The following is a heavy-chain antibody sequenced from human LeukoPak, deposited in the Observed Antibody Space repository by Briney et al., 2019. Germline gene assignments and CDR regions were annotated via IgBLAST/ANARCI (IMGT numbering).Heavy chain of an antibody. Sequence: PGGSLRLSCAASGFTFSSYAMSWVRQAPGKGPEWVSAISGSGGSTYYADSVKGRFTISRDNSKNTLYLQMNSLRAEDTAVYYCAKDLKGYDFWSGYRYYYYYMDVWGKGTTVTVSS. CDR1: GFTFSSYA. J-gene: IGHJ6*03. D-gene: IGHD3-3*01. CDR3: AKDLKGYDFWSGYRYYYYYMDV. CDR2: ISGSGGST. V-gene: IGHV3-23*01.